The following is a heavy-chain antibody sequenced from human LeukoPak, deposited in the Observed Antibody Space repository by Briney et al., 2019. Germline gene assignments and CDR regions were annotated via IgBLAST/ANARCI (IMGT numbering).Heavy chain of an antibody. CDR2: IIPILGIA. D-gene: IGHD2/OR15-2a*01. CDR3: ARSNRPTPFPNNGMDV. J-gene: IGHJ6*02. V-gene: IGHV1-69*04. CDR1: VGTFSSYA. Sequence: GASVKVSCTPSVGTFSSYAISWVRQAPGQGREWMGRIIPILGIANYAQKFQGRVTITADKSTSTAYMELSSLRSEDTAVYYCARSNRPTPFPNNGMDVWGQGTTVTVSS.